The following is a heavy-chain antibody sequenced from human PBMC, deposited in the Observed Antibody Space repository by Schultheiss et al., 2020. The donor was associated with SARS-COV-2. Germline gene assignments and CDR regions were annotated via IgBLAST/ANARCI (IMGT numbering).Heavy chain of an antibody. J-gene: IGHJ3*02. CDR3: ARDPGGSSLGAFDI. CDR1: GGSISSYY. Sequence: SETLSLTCTVSGGSISSYYWSWIRQPPGKGLEWIGEINHSGSTNYNPSLKSRVTISVDTSKNQFSLKLSSVTAADTAVYYCARDPGGSSLGAFDIWGQGTMVTVSS. D-gene: IGHD2-15*01. V-gene: IGHV4-34*01. CDR2: INHSGST.